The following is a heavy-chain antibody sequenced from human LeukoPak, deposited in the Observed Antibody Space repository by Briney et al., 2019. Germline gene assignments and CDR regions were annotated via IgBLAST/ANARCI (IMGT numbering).Heavy chain of an antibody. CDR2: MSPHSGHT. CDR1: GYTFTIYD. V-gene: IGHV1-8*01. D-gene: IGHD1-26*01. Sequence: ASVTVSFKTSGYTFTIYDINWVRQAPGQGLEWMGWMSPHSGHTGYAQKFQGRVTMTRDTSISTAYMELSSLTSEDTAVYYCTRERDSWDLIDWGGQGTLVTVSS. CDR3: TRERDSWDLIDW. J-gene: IGHJ4*02.